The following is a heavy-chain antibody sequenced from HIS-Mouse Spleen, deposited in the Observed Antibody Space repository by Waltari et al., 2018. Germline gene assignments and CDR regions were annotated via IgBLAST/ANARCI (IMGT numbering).Heavy chain of an antibody. CDR3: ARKRTASGWFDP. Sequence: QLQLQESGPGLVKPSETLSLTCTVSGGSISSSSYYWGWIRQPPGKGLEWIGSIYYSGRTYYNPPLQSRVTISVDTSKNQFSLKLSSVTAADTAVYYCARKRTASGWFDPWGQGTLVTVSS. CDR1: GGSISSSSYY. CDR2: IYYSGRT. V-gene: IGHV4-39*01. D-gene: IGHD2-21*02. J-gene: IGHJ5*02.